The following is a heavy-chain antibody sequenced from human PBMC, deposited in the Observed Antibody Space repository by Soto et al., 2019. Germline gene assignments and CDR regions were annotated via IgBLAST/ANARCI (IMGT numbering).Heavy chain of an antibody. CDR1: GASISSDYYH. V-gene: IGHV4-30-4*08. CDR2: IHHSGSI. CDR3: DREDDRGDSLDV. Sequence: QVQLQQSGPGLVKPSQTLSLTCTVSGASISSDYYHWTWIRQSPGKGLEWIGYIHHSGSILYNPSLKSRVTISVDTSKNQFALHLTSVTAADTAVYFCDREDDRGDSLDVWGQGTTVTVSS. J-gene: IGHJ6*02. D-gene: IGHD2-21*02.